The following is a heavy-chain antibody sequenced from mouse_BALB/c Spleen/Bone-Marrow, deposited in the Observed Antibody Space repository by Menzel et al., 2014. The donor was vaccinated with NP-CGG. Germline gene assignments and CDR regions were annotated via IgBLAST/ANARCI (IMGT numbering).Heavy chain of an antibody. CDR1: GFTFSDYG. CDR2: ISNLAYSI. CDR3: ARDQVYYYGSSYGYFDV. Sequence: EVKVVESGGGLVQPGGSRKLSCAASGFTFSDYGMAWVRQAPGKGPEWVAFISNLAYSIYYADTVTGRFTISRENAKNTLYLEMSSLRSEDPAMYYCARDQVYYYGSSYGYFDVWGAGTTVTVSS. D-gene: IGHD1-1*01. V-gene: IGHV5-15*02. J-gene: IGHJ1*01.